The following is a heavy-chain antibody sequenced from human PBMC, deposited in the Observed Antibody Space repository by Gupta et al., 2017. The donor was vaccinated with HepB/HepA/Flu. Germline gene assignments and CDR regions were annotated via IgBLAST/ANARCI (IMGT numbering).Heavy chain of an antibody. J-gene: IGHJ3*02. CDR1: GFTFDDYA. Sequence: EVQLVESGGGLVQPGRSLRLSCAASGFTFDDYAMHWVRQAPGKGLEWVSGISWNSGSIGYADSVKGRFTISRDNAKNSLYLQMNSLRAEDTALYYCAKDLTPFPFEGAFDIWGQGTMVTVSS. CDR3: AKDLTPFPFEGAFDI. V-gene: IGHV3-9*01. D-gene: IGHD1-14*01. CDR2: ISWNSGSI.